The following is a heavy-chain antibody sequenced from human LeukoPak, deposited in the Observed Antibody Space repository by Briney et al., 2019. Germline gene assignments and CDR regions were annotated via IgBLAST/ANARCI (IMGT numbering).Heavy chain of an antibody. CDR3: ARVVVAAKNWFDP. D-gene: IGHD2-15*01. V-gene: IGHV1-18*01. Sequence: ASVKVSCKASGYTFTSHGLSWVRRAPGQGLEWMGWINTSNGNTNYAQKLQGRVTMTTDTSTSTAYMEPRSLRSDDTAVYYCARVVVAAKNWFDPWGQGTLVTVSS. J-gene: IGHJ5*02. CDR1: GYTFTSHG. CDR2: INTSNGNT.